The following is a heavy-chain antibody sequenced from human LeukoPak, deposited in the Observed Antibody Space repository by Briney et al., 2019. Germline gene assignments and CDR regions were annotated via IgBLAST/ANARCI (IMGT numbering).Heavy chain of an antibody. CDR1: GGSISSYY. CDR2: IYYSGST. CDR3: ARDTGGRGRLDAFDI. Sequence: SETLSLTCTVSGGSISSYYWSWIRQPPGKGLEWIGYIYYSGSTNYNPSLKSRVTISVDKSKNQFSLKLSSVTAADTAIYYCARDTGGRGRLDAFDIWGQGTMVTVSS. J-gene: IGHJ3*02. D-gene: IGHD3-10*01. V-gene: IGHV4-59*12.